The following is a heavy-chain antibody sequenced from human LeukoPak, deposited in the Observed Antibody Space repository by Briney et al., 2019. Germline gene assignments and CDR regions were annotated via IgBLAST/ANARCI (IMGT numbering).Heavy chain of an antibody. V-gene: IGHV3-72*01. CDR3: SRDATGDH. CDR2: SRNRAKSYTT. Sequence: GGSLRLSCAASGLTFSTAWMAWVRQAPGKGLEWVGRSRNRAKSYTTDYAASVKGRFTISRDDSKSTLYLQMNSLETEDTAVYYCSRDATGDHWGQGTLVSVSS. CDR1: GLTFSTAW. J-gene: IGHJ4*02.